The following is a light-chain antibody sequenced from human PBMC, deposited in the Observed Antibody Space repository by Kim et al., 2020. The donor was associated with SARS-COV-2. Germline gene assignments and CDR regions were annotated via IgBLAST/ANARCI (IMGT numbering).Light chain of an antibody. Sequence: ASVGAGVTITCRASQGSSNHLAWYQQKPGKAPKLLIYAASALQSGVPSRFSGSGAGTDFTLTISSLQPEDVATYYCQKYNSAPWTFGQGTKVEIK. J-gene: IGKJ1*01. CDR1: QGSSNH. V-gene: IGKV1-27*01. CDR2: AAS. CDR3: QKYNSAPWT.